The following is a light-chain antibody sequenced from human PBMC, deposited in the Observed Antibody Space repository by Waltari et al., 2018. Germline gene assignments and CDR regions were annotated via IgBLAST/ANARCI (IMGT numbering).Light chain of an antibody. Sequence: QSALTQPASVSGSPGQSITISCTGTSSDVGSYNLVSWYQQHPGKAPKLMIYEGTKRPPGVSKRFSGSKSGNTASLTISGLQADDEADYYCCSYAPSSTVWVFGGGTKLTVL. J-gene: IGLJ3*02. V-gene: IGLV2-23*01. CDR3: CSYAPSSTVWV. CDR1: SSDVGSYNL. CDR2: EGT.